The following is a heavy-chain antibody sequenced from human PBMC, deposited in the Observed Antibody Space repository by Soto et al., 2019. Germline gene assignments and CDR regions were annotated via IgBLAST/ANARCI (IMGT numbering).Heavy chain of an antibody. CDR2: INAGNGNT. J-gene: IGHJ4*02. CDR1: GYPFTSYA. Sequence: GSSVKVSCKSSGYPFTSYAVHWVRQAPGQRLEWMAWINAGNGNTKYSQKFQGRVTITRDTSASTAYLELSSLRSEDTAVYYCATVFRYGSRITSICHFDYWGQGNRVTVSS. V-gene: IGHV1-3*01. CDR3: ATVFRYGSRITSICHFDY. D-gene: IGHD6-13*01.